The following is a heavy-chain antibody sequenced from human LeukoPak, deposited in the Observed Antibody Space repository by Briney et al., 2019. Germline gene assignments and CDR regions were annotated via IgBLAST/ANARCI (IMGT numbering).Heavy chain of an antibody. CDR1: GYSISSGYY. CDR2: IYHSGST. Sequence: SETLSLTCTVSGYSISSGYYWGWIRQPPGKGLEWIGSIYHSGSTYYNPSLKSRVTISVDTSKNQFSLKLSPVTAADTAVYYCASLNLNYYYYYMDVWGKGTTVTVSS. V-gene: IGHV4-38-2*02. J-gene: IGHJ6*03. CDR3: ASLNLNYYYYYMDV.